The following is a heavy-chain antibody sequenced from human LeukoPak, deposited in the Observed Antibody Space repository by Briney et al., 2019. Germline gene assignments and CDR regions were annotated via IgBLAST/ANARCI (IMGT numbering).Heavy chain of an antibody. J-gene: IGHJ4*02. CDR3: ASFCSGGSCYDY. V-gene: IGHV1-18*01. CDR1: GYTFTSYA. CDR2: ISAYNGNT. Sequence: ASVKVSCKASGYTFTSYAITWVRQAPGQGLEWMGWISAYNGNTNYAQKLQGRVTMTTDTSTSTAYMELRSLRSDDTAVYYCASFCSGGSCYDYWGQGTLVTVSS. D-gene: IGHD2-15*01.